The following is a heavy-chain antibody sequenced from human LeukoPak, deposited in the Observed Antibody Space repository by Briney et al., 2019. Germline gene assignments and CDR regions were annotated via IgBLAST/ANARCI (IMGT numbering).Heavy chain of an antibody. CDR1: GASISSSRSY. V-gene: IGHV4-39*07. CDR2: VSFGGDT. Sequence: PSETLSLTCTVSGASISSSRSYGAWIRQPPGKGLKWIASVSFGGDTYYNPSLKSRVSISVDTSKNIFSLRLTSVTAADTAVYYCATGTLSGSYLDPLDYWGQGTLVTVSS. J-gene: IGHJ4*02. CDR3: ATGTLSGSYLDPLDY. D-gene: IGHD1-26*01.